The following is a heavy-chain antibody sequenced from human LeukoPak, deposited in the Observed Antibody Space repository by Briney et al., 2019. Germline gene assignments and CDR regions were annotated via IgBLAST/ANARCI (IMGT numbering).Heavy chain of an antibody. CDR3: ASGYCGSISCYASVY. J-gene: IGHJ4*02. Sequence: GGSLRLSCAASGFTFSSYEMNWVRQAPGKGLEWVSYISSSGSTIYYADSVKGRFTISRDNAKNSLYLQMNSLRAEDTAVYYCASGYCGSISCYASVYWGQGTLVTVSS. CDR1: GFTFSSYE. CDR2: ISSSGSTI. D-gene: IGHD2-2*03. V-gene: IGHV3-48*03.